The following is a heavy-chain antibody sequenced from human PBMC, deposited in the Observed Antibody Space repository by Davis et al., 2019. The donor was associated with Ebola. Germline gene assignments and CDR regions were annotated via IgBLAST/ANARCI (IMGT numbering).Heavy chain of an antibody. V-gene: IGHV3-30-3*01. J-gene: IGHJ3*02. CDR2: ISYDGSNK. CDR3: VKGFLEWFPLWSAFDI. Sequence: PGGSLRLSCAASGFTFSSYAMHWVRQAPGKGLEWVAVISYDGSNKYYADSVKGRFTISRDNSKNTLYLQMNSLRAEDTAVYYCVKGFLEWFPLWSAFDIWGQGTMVTVSS. CDR1: GFTFSSYA. D-gene: IGHD3-3*01.